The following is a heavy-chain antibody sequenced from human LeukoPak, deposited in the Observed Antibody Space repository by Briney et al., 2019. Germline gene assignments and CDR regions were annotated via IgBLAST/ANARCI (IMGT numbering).Heavy chain of an antibody. V-gene: IGHV4-39*01. D-gene: IGHD3-3*01. J-gene: IGHJ4*02. CDR3: ARQDGVRGYDLWSGYYANVFDY. CDR2: VYYSGST. Sequence: SETLSLTCPISGGSISSSSYYWGWIRQPPGKGLEWIGTVYYSGSTYFNPSLKSRVTISVGTSKNQFSLELNSVTAADAAVYYCARQDGVRGYDLWSGYYANVFDYWGQGTLVAVSS. CDR1: GGSISSSSYY.